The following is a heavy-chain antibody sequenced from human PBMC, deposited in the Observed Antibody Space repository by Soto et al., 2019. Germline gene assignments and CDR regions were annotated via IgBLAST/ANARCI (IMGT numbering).Heavy chain of an antibody. V-gene: IGHV4-4*07. D-gene: IGHD3-10*01. CDR3: ARDDYYNTNSWFDP. CDR1: GRSVRNYS. CDR2: IHNTGST. J-gene: IGHJ5*02. Sequence: PSETLSLSCSVSGRSVRNYSWSWIRQPAGKGLEWIGRIHNTGSTSYNPSLKSRVTMSLDTSKNQFSLRLNSVTAADTAVYYCARDDYYNTNSWFDPWGQGTLVTVSS.